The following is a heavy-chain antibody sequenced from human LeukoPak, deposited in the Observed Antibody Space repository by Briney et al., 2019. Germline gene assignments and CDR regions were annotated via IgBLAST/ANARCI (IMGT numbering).Heavy chain of an antibody. J-gene: IGHJ4*02. CDR1: GFSFSVYW. CDR3: TKASAARCIGVFCYPFDH. V-gene: IGHV3-23*01. Sequence: GGSLRLSCAASGFSFSVYWMHWVRQAPGKGLEWVAATVGIGPDTYHADSVKGRFTISRDNSKNILYLQMNSLRVEDTAVYYCTKASAARCIGVFCYPFDHWGQGTLVTVSS. CDR2: TVGIGPDT. D-gene: IGHD2-15*01.